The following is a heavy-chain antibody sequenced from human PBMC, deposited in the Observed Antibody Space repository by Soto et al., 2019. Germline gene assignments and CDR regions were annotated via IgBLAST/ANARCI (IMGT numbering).Heavy chain of an antibody. CDR2: ISSSSSYI. CDR1: GFTFSSYS. J-gene: IGHJ3*02. V-gene: IGHV3-21*01. D-gene: IGHD3-3*01. Sequence: EVQLVESGGGLVKPGGSLRLSCAASGFTFSSYSMNWVRQAPGKGLEWVSSISSSSSYIYYADSVKGRFTISRDNAKNSLYLQMNSLRAEDTAVYYCARDTRPYDFWRSDAFDIWGQGTMVTVSS. CDR3: ARDTRPYDFWRSDAFDI.